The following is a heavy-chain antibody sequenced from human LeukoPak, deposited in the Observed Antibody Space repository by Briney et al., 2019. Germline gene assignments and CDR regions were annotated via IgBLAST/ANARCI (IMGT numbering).Heavy chain of an antibody. D-gene: IGHD4-23*01. CDR2: IIPIFDTA. V-gene: IGHV1-69*13. Sequence: GASVKVSCKASGGTFSSYSISWVRQAPGQGLEWMGGIIPIFDTADYAQKFQGRVTITADESTSTAYMELSSLRSDGTAVYYCARGWLAETTVVTPYNYWGQGTLVTVSS. J-gene: IGHJ4*02. CDR3: ARGWLAETTVVTPYNY. CDR1: GGTFSSYS.